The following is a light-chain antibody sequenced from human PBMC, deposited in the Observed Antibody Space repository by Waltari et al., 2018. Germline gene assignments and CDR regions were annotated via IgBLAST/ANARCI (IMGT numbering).Light chain of an antibody. CDR1: SEHSAYA. CDR2: IYGGGGH. V-gene: IGLV4-69*01. J-gene: IGLJ2*01. Sequence: QLAVTQSPSASASLGASVKLTCPLSSEHSAYAIAWHPHQPEKGPRFLMKIYGGGGHTKGDGIPDRFSGFSSGAERYLTISSLQYEDEAAYYCQTWDPDTVVFGGGTKLTV. CDR3: QTWDPDTVV.